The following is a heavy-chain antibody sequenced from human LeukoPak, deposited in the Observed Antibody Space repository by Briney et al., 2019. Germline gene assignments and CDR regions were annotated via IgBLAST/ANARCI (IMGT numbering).Heavy chain of an antibody. CDR2: IRSKANSYAT. CDR1: GFTFSGPA. Sequence: PGGSLELSCAASGFTFSGPAMHWVRQASGKGLEWVGRIRSKANSYATAYAASVKGRFTISRDDSKNTAYLQMNSLKTEDTAVYYCTRQVIGGYDYWGQGTLVTVSS. CDR3: TRQVIGGYDY. J-gene: IGHJ4*02. V-gene: IGHV3-73*01. D-gene: IGHD3-22*01.